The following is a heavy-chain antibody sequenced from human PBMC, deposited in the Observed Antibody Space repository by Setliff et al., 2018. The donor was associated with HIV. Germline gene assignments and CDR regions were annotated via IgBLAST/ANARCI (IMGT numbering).Heavy chain of an antibody. Sequence: GESLKIYCKGSGYSFTSYWIGWGRQMPGKGLEWMGIIYPGDSDTRYSPSFQGQVTISADKSISTAHLQWSSLKASDTAMYYCARPFTMVDYFDYWGQGTLVTVSS. V-gene: IGHV5-51*01. CDR2: IYPGDSDT. CDR1: GYSFTSYW. CDR3: ARPFTMVDYFDY. J-gene: IGHJ4*02. D-gene: IGHD3-10*01.